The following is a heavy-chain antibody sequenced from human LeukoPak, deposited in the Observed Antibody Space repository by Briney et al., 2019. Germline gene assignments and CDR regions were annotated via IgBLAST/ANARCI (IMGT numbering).Heavy chain of an antibody. CDR2: ISWNGGTT. V-gene: IGHV3-20*04. CDR1: GFTFEDYG. CDR3: ARGFYGSGGYYPYYFDY. D-gene: IGHD3-10*01. Sequence: PGESLRLSCAASGFTFEDYGMNWVRQVPGKGLEWVSGISWNGGTTNYADSVQGRFTISRDNANNSLYLQMNSLRVEDTALYYCARGFYGSGGYYPYYFDYWGQGTLVTVS. J-gene: IGHJ4*02.